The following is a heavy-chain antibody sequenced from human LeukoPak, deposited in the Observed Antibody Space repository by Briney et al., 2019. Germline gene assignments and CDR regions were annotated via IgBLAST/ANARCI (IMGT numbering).Heavy chain of an antibody. CDR1: GYTFTSYG. D-gene: IGHD3-22*01. Sequence: ASVKVSCKASGYTFTSYGIGWVRQAPGQGLEWMGWISAYNGNTNYAQKLQGRVTMTTDTSTSTAYMELRSLRADDTAVYYCARSVLSYYDSSGYNEGDYWGQGTLVTVSS. V-gene: IGHV1-18*01. CDR3: ARSVLSYYDSSGYNEGDY. J-gene: IGHJ4*02. CDR2: ISAYNGNT.